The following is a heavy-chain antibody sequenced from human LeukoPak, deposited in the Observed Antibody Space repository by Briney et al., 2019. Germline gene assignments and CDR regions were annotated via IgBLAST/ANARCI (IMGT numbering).Heavy chain of an antibody. CDR1: GGTFSSYA. D-gene: IGHD3-3*01. Sequence: SVKVSCKASGGTFSSYAISWVRQAPGQGLEWMGGIIPIFGTANYAQKFQGRVTSTTDESTSTAYMELSSLRSEDTAVYYCARVSLTIFGPKTSHYYYYMDVWGKGTTVTVSS. V-gene: IGHV1-69*05. CDR2: IIPIFGTA. J-gene: IGHJ6*03. CDR3: ARVSLTIFGPKTSHYYYYMDV.